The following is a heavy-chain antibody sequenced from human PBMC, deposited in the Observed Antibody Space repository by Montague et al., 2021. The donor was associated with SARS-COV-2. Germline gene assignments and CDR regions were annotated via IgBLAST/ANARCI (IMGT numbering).Heavy chain of an antibody. D-gene: IGHD6-13*01. V-gene: IGHV4-39*07. Sequence: SETLSLTCTVSGGSISSSGYYWSWIRQPPGKGLEWIGEINHSGSTNYNPSLKSRVTISVDTSKNQFSLKLSSVTAADTAVYYCARVGRQQLVRLSGMDVWGQGTTVTVSS. CDR2: INHSGST. CDR3: ARVGRQQLVRLSGMDV. J-gene: IGHJ6*02. CDR1: GGSISSSGYY.